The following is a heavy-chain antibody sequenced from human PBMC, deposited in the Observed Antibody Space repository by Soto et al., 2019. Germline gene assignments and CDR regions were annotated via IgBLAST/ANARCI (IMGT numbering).Heavy chain of an antibody. Sequence: GGSLRLSCAASGFTFDDYTMHWVRQAPGKGLEWVSLISWDGGSTYYADSVKGRFTISRDNSKNSLYLQVNSLRTEDTALYYCAKALAQVGAITGYYGMDVWGQGTTVTVSS. CDR1: GFTFDDYT. CDR3: AKALAQVGAITGYYGMDV. J-gene: IGHJ6*02. CDR2: ISWDGGST. D-gene: IGHD1-26*01. V-gene: IGHV3-43*01.